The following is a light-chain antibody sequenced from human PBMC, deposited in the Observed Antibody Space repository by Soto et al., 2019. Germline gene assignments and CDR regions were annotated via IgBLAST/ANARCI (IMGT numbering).Light chain of an antibody. Sequence: QSALTQPRSVSGSPGQSVTISCTGTSSDVGGYNYVSWYQHHPGKAPKLMIYDVSQRPSGVPDRFSGSKSGNTASLPISGLQAEDEADYYCCSYAGSHFLFGGGTKLTVL. V-gene: IGLV2-11*01. CDR1: SSDVGGYNY. CDR3: CSYAGSHFL. CDR2: DVS. J-gene: IGLJ2*01.